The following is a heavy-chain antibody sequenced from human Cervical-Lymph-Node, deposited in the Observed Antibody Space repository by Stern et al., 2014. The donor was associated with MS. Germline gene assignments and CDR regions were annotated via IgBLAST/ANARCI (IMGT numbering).Heavy chain of an antibody. J-gene: IGHJ4*02. D-gene: IGHD1-26*01. V-gene: IGHV3-33*01. CDR2: LVSYGSNE. Sequence: VQLVQSGGGVVQPGRSLRLSCVASGFGFSTYGMHWVRQAPGKGLEWGAVLVSYGSNEYYADSVKGRFIISRDNSKNTLYLQMNSLRAEDTATYYCARMKRIVGATVFDYWGQGSLVTVSS. CDR3: ARMKRIVGATVFDY. CDR1: GFGFSTYG.